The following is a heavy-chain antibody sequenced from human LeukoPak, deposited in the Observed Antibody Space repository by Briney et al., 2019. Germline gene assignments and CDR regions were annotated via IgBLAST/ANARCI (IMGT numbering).Heavy chain of an antibody. CDR3: ARGLVGAFDS. CDR1: GFTFSSYD. Sequence: GGSLRLSCAASGFTFSSYDMHWVRHRPGKGLEWVSGIGSIGDTYYPGSVKGRFTISRENAKNSLYLQMNSLRAGDTAVYFCARGLVGAFDSWGQGTLVTVSS. D-gene: IGHD1-26*01. J-gene: IGHJ4*02. V-gene: IGHV3-13*01. CDR2: IGSIGDT.